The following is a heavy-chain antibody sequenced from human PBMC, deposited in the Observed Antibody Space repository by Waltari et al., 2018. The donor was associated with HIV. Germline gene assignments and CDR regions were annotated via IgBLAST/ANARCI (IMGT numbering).Heavy chain of an antibody. V-gene: IGHV4-39*01. Sequence: QLQLQEAGPGLVKPSETLSLTCTVSNGSITSSSYYWGWIRQRPGTGLEWIGTIYYSGGTYYNPSLKSRVIMSIDTSKNQFSLNLTSVSVEDTAVYYCARHFGATTTWYSYAEYFHPWGQGALVTVSS. CDR2: IYYSGGT. J-gene: IGHJ1*01. CDR3: ARHFGATTTWYSYAEYFHP. CDR1: NGSITSSSYY. D-gene: IGHD3-10*01.